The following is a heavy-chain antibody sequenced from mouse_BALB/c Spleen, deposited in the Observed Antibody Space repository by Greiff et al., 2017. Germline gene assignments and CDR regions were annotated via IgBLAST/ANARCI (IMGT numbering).Heavy chain of an antibody. V-gene: IGHV5-6-4*01. Sequence: DVMLVESGGGLVKPGGSLKLSCAASGFTFSSYTMSWVRQTPEKRLEWVATISSGGSYTYYPDSVKGRFTISRDNAKNTLYLQMSSLKSEDTAMYYCTRGITDAMDYWGQGTSVTVSS. J-gene: IGHJ4*01. CDR2: ISSGGSYT. CDR1: GFTFSSYT. CDR3: TRGITDAMDY. D-gene: IGHD2-4*01.